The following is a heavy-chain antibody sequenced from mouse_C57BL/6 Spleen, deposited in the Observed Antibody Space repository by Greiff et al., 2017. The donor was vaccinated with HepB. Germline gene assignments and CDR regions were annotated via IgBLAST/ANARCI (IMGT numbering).Heavy chain of an antibody. V-gene: IGHV1-26*01. Sequence: EVKLQQSGPELVKPGASVKISCKASGYTFTDYYMNWVKQSHGKSLEWIGDINPNNGGTSYNQKFKGKATLTVDKSSSTAYMELRSLTSEDSAVYYCARSHAIYYGNNYWGQGTTLTVSS. CDR1: GYTFTDYY. D-gene: IGHD2-1*01. J-gene: IGHJ2*01. CDR2: INPNNGGT. CDR3: ARSHAIYYGNNY.